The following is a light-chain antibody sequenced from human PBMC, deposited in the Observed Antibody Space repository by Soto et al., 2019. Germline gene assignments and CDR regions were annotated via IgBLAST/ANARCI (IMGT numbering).Light chain of an antibody. V-gene: IGKV3-11*01. CDR2: DAS. CDR1: QSINRH. J-gene: IGKJ4*01. Sequence: EIVLTQSPATLSLSPGERATLSCRASQSINRHLAWYRQKPGQAPRLLIYDASNRATGIPARFSGSGSGTDFTLTIGSLEPEDFGVYYCQQRSNWPPVTLGGGTKVDI. CDR3: QQRSNWPPVT.